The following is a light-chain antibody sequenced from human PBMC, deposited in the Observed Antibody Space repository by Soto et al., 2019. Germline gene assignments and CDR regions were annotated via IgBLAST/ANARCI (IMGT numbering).Light chain of an antibody. Sequence: EIVLTQFPGTLSLSPGERATLSCRASQNVGSTNLAWYQQKPGQAPRLLIYGASSRATGIADRFSGGGSGTDFTLTISRLEPEDFAVYCCQQYGNSRTFGQGTKVEIK. CDR3: QQYGNSRT. CDR1: QNVGSTN. J-gene: IGKJ1*01. V-gene: IGKV3-20*01. CDR2: GAS.